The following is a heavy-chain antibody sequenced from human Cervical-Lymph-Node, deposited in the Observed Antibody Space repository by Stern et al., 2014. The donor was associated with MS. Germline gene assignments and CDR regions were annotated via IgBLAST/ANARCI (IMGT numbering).Heavy chain of an antibody. CDR3: AKYRGTFYFDN. CDR1: GGTFSSYS. CDR2: IILIFGTV. D-gene: IGHD5-12*01. J-gene: IGHJ4*02. Sequence: VHLVESGAEVKRPGSSVRVACKASGGTFSSYSISWIRQAPGQGLEWMGGIILIFGTVNYAQKFQGRVTMSADKSTSTAYLDLTSLRSEDTAMYYCAKYRGTFYFDNWGQGTLVTVSS. V-gene: IGHV1-69*06.